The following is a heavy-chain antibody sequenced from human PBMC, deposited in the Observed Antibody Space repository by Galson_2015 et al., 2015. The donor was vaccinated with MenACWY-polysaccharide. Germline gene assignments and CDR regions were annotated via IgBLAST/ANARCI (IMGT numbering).Heavy chain of an antibody. D-gene: IGHD3-3*01. V-gene: IGHV4-59*01. J-gene: IGHJ4*02. CDR3: ARTGGYDFWSGYYTGIAYYFDY. Sequence: ETLSLTCTVSGGSISSYYWCWLRQPPGKGLEWIGYIYYSGSTNYNPSLRSRVTISVDTSKNQFSLKLSSVTAADTAVYYCARTGGYDFWSGYYTGIAYYFDYWGQGTLVTVSS. CDR1: GGSISSYY. CDR2: IYYSGST.